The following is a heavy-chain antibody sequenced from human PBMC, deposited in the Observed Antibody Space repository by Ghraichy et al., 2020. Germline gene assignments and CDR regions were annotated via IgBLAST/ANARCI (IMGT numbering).Heavy chain of an antibody. D-gene: IGHD5-24*01. CDR1: GFTFRDFG. Sequence: GGSLRLSCAASGFTFRDFGMSWVRQAPGKGLEWVSCINGAGVTIYYGDSVKGRFAISRDNSENTLYLHMSSLRAEDTAMYYCVKRSSYPEHFQYWGQGTLVTVSS. V-gene: IGHV3-23*01. CDR3: VKRSSYPEHFQY. J-gene: IGHJ1*01. CDR2: INGAGVTI.